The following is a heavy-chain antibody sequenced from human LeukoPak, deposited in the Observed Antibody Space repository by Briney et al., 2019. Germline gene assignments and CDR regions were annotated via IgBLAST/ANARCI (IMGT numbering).Heavy chain of an antibody. CDR2: ISGSGGST. CDR1: GFTFSSYA. D-gene: IGHD3-10*01. J-gene: IGHJ5*02. Sequence: PGGSLRLSCAASGFTFSSYAMSWVRQAPGKGLEWVSAISGSGGSTYYADSVKGRFTISRDNSKNTLYLLMNSLRAEDAAVYYCAKDRTPDVLLWFGGPAGTWGQGTLVTVSS. V-gene: IGHV3-23*01. CDR3: AKDRTPDVLLWFGGPAGT.